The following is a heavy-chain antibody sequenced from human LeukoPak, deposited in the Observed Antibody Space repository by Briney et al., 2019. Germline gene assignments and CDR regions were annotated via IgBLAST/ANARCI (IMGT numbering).Heavy chain of an antibody. Sequence: ASVKVSCKGSGYSFTSYWIGWVRQMPGKGLEWMGIIYPGDSDTRYSPSFQGQVTISADKSISTAYLQWSSLKASDTAMYYCARRGVGYRDPAPFDYWGQGTLVTVSS. J-gene: IGHJ4*02. D-gene: IGHD5-24*01. CDR2: IYPGDSDT. CDR1: GYSFTSYW. CDR3: ARRGVGYRDPAPFDY. V-gene: IGHV5-51*01.